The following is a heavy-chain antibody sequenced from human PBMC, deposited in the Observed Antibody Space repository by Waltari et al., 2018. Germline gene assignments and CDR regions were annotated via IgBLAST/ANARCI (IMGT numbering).Heavy chain of an antibody. J-gene: IGHJ3*02. CDR2: IYHSGST. V-gene: IGHV4-38-2*02. CDR3: ASLGINWGWYAFDI. Sequence: QVQLQESGPGLVKPSETLSLTCTVSGYSISSGYYWGWIRQPPGKGLEWIGSIYHSGSTDNNPALKSRVTISVDTSKNQFSLKLSSVTAADTAVYYCASLGINWGWYAFDIWGQGTMVTVSS. CDR1: GYSISSGYY. D-gene: IGHD7-27*01.